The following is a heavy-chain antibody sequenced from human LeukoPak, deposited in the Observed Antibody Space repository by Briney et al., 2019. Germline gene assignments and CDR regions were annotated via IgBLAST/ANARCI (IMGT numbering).Heavy chain of an antibody. CDR1: GFIFSDYD. D-gene: IGHD2-2*01. V-gene: IGHV3-30*02. CDR2: IRYDESQK. CDR3: ARGQGYESYYYMDV. J-gene: IGHJ6*03. Sequence: GGSLRLSCAASGFIFSDYDMHWVRQAPGKGLEGVAFIRYDESQKYYADSVKGRFIISRDNSKNTLYLQMSNLRVEDTAVFYCARGQGYESYYYMDVWGKGTTVSVSS.